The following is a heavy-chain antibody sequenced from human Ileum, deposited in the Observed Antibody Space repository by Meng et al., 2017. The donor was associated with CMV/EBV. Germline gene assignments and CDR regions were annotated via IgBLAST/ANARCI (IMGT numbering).Heavy chain of an antibody. CDR1: CATIRSYS. Sequence: QGCLHEAGLGLVETEETLSVTCMDSCATIRSYSCSWIRLPAGKGVEWIGLDSARGISNYNPSLKSRVTMSVDTSLNQFTLSLNAVIAADTAVYYCARDVIRDGTGSWFDPWGQGTLVTVSS. CDR3: ARDVIRDGTGSWFDP. J-gene: IGHJ5*02. D-gene: IGHD3-16*02. CDR2: DSARGIS. V-gene: IGHV4-4*07.